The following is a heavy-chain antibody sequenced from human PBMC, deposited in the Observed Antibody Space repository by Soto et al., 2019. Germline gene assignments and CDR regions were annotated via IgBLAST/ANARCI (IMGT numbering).Heavy chain of an antibody. Sequence: QVQLVQSGTEVKKPGSSVKVSCKASGGTFGSFSITWVRQAPGQGVEWMGRIFPNLGISSSAESFQGRATIPVDKTTNTAYLELTSLRSEDTAVYDCARGGPGHTTASCESWGQGTLVSVSS. CDR3: ARGGPGHTTASCES. D-gene: IGHD3-10*01. J-gene: IGHJ4*02. CDR2: IFPNLGIS. V-gene: IGHV1-69*02. CDR1: GGTFGSFS.